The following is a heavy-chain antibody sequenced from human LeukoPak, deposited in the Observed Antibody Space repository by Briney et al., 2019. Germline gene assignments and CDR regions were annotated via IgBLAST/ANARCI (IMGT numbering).Heavy chain of an antibody. Sequence: PSETLSLTCAVYGESFSGYYWSWIRQSPGKGLEWIGEVNHSGSTNYNPSLKSRVTLSVDTSKNQFSLKVNFVTAADTAVYYCARLRSSHYYYDGMDVWGKGTTVTVSS. CDR3: ARLRSSHYYYDGMDV. D-gene: IGHD2-2*01. J-gene: IGHJ6*04. V-gene: IGHV4-34*01. CDR2: VNHSGST. CDR1: GESFSGYY.